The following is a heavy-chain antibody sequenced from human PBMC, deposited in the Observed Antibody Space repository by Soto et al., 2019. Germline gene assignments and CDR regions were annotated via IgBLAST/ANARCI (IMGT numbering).Heavy chain of an antibody. D-gene: IGHD2-2*01. Sequence: EVQLLDSGGGLVQPGGSLRLSCAASGFTFRPYAMGGVRQAPGKGLEWVSTISDSGTTYYADSVKGRFTISRDNSRNALDLQMNSLRVEDTAVYYCAKGGEGSCSRTSCLYFSDSWGQGTLVTVSS. V-gene: IGHV3-23*01. CDR3: AKGGEGSCSRTSCLYFSDS. CDR1: GFTFRPYA. CDR2: ISDSGTT. J-gene: IGHJ5*02.